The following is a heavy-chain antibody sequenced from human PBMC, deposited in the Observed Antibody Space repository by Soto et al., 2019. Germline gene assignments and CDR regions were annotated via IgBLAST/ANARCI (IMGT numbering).Heavy chain of an antibody. CDR3: ARTSVGATLYYYGMDV. CDR1: GGTFSSYA. Sequence: SVKVSCKASGGTFSSYAISWVRQAPGQGLEWMGGIIPIFGTANYAQKFQGRVTITADESTSTAYMELSSLRSEDTAVYYCARTSVGATLYYYGMDVWGQGTTVTVSS. CDR2: IIPIFGTA. V-gene: IGHV1-69*13. D-gene: IGHD1-26*01. J-gene: IGHJ6*02.